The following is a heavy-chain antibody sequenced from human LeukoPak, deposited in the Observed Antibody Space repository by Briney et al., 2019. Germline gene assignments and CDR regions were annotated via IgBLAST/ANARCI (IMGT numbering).Heavy chain of an antibody. V-gene: IGHV4-34*01. D-gene: IGHD4-17*01. CDR3: ARAPGTTFDY. J-gene: IGHJ4*01. Sequence: PSETLSLTCAVYGGSFSGYYWSWIRQPPGKGLEWIVGINHSWSTYYNPSLKSRVTISVDTSKNQFSLKLTSVTAADTAVYYCARAPGTTFDYWGHGNMVTVSS. CDR1: GGSFSGYY. CDR2: INHSWST.